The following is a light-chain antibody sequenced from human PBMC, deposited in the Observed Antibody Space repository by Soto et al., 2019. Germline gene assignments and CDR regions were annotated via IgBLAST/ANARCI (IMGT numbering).Light chain of an antibody. J-gene: IGLJ2*01. CDR1: SSNIGSNT. CDR2: SNN. Sequence: QFVLTQPPSASGTPGQRVTISCSGSSSNIGSNTVNWYQQLPKTAPKLLIYSNNQRPSGVPDRFSGSKSGTSASLAISGLQSEDEADYYCAAWDDSLNGLVFGGGTKLTVL. CDR3: AAWDDSLNGLV. V-gene: IGLV1-44*01.